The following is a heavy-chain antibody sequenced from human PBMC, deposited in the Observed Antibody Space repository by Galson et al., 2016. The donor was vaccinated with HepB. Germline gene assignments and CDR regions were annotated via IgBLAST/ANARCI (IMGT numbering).Heavy chain of an antibody. D-gene: IGHD6-13*01. CDR1: GGSISSSNW. Sequence: SETLSLTCAVSGGSISSSNWWSWVRQPPGKGLEWIGEIYHSGSSNYNPSLKSRVTISVDKSKSQVSLKLNSVTAADTAVYYCARGVAAAGHFDYWGQGTLVTVSS. CDR3: ARGVAAAGHFDY. J-gene: IGHJ4*02. CDR2: IYHSGSS. V-gene: IGHV4-4*02.